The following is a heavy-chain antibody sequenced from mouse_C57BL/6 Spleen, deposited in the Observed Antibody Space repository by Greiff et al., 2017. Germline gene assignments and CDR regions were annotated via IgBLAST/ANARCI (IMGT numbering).Heavy chain of an antibody. J-gene: IGHJ3*01. V-gene: IGHV1-62-2*01. CDR1: GYTFTEYT. D-gene: IGHD2-4*01. Sequence: VKLMESGAELVKPGASVKLSCKASGYTFTEYTIHWVKQRSGQGLEWIGWFYPGSGSIKYNEKFKDKATLTADKSSSTVYMELSRLTSEDSAVYFCARHEEGAIYYDYEGFAYWGQGTLVTVSA. CDR3: ARHEEGAIYYDYEGFAY. CDR2: FYPGSGSI.